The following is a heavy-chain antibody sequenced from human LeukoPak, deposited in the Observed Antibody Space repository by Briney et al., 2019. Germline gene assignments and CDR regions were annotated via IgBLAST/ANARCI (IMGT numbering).Heavy chain of an antibody. CDR2: IYTSGTT. CDR1: GGSISSYY. CDR3: ARTLEYSASAVRY. V-gene: IGHV4-4*07. D-gene: IGHD2/OR15-2a*01. J-gene: IGHJ4*02. Sequence: SETLSLTCTVSGGSISSYYWSWTRQPAGKGLEWIGRIYTSGTTNYNPSLRSRVTISVDTSKNQFSLKLSSVTAADTAVYYCARTLEYSASAVRYWGQGTLVTVSS.